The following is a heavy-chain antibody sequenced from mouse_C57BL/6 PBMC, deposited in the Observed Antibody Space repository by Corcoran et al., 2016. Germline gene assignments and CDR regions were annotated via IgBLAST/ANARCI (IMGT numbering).Heavy chain of an antibody. CDR1: GYSITSGYY. J-gene: IGHJ3*01. CDR2: ISYDGSN. V-gene: IGHV3-6*01. Sequence: DVQLQESGPGLVKPSQSLSLTCSVTGYSITSGYYWNWIRQFPGNKLEWKGYISYDGSNNYNPSLKNPISLTRDTSKNQFFLKLNYVTTEDTATEYCARDRDGAYWGQGTLVTVSA. CDR3: ARDRDGAY.